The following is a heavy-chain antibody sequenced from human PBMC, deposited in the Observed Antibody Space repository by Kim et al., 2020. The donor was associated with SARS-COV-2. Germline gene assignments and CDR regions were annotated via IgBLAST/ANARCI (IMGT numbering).Heavy chain of an antibody. CDR2: INHSGST. CDR1: GGSFSGYY. CDR3: ARGSSSYYDFWSGYYLDY. J-gene: IGHJ4*02. D-gene: IGHD3-3*01. V-gene: IGHV4-34*01. Sequence: SETLSLTCAXYGGSFSGYYWSWIRQPPGKGLEWIGEINHSGSTNYNPSLKSRVTISVDTSKNQFSLKLSSVTAADTAVYYCARGSSSYYDFWSGYYLDYWGQGTLVTVSS.